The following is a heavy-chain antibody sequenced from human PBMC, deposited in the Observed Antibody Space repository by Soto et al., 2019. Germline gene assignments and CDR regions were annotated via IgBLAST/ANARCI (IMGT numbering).Heavy chain of an antibody. CDR2: ITSSGSYV. V-gene: IGHV3-21*01. J-gene: IGHJ6*02. CDR1: GFTFSRNT. Sequence: GGSLRLSCVTSGFTFSRNTMNWVRQAPGKGLEWVASITSSGSYVYYADSVKGRFSASRDNAKNAVALQKNSLRPKETAIYFCVKDEGIEAMDVWGQGTTVTVS. D-gene: IGHD6-13*01. CDR3: VKDEGIEAMDV.